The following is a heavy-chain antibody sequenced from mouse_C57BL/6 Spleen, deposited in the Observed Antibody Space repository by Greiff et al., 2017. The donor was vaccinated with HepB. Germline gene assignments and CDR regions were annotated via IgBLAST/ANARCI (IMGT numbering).Heavy chain of an antibody. D-gene: IGHD2-4*01. J-gene: IGHJ3*01. Sequence: VKLQQPGAELVRPGSSVKLSCKASGYTFTSYWMHWVKQRPIQGLEWIGNIDPSDSETHYNQKFKDKATLTVDKSSSTAYMQLSSLTSEDSAVYYCAREGTYDYDDAWFAYWGQGTLVTVSA. V-gene: IGHV1-52*01. CDR3: AREGTYDYDDAWFAY. CDR1: GYTFTSYW. CDR2: IDPSDSET.